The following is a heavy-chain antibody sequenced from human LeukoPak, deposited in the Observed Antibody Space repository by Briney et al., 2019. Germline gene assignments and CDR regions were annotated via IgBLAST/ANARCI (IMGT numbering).Heavy chain of an antibody. CDR2: IYDSGTT. Sequence: GGSLRLSCATSGFTVSSNYMSWVRQAPGKGLEWVSVIYDSGTTYYADSVKGRFTISRDNAKNSLYLQMNSLRAEDTAVYYCARGPNSNWSGLDFWGQGTLLTVSS. J-gene: IGHJ4*02. CDR3: ARGPNSNWSGLDF. V-gene: IGHV3-53*01. D-gene: IGHD6-6*01. CDR1: GFTVSSNY.